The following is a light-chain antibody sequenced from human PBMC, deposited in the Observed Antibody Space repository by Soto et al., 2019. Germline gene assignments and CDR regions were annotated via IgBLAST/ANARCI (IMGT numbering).Light chain of an antibody. CDR1: SSNIGSNA. V-gene: IGLV1-44*01. Sequence: QSVLTQPPSASGTPGQRVTISCSGSSSNIGSNAVNWYQQFPGTAPALLTYNNNQRPSGVPDRFSDSKSGTSASLAISGLQSEDEADYFCAAWDDSLNGYVFGTGTKLTVL. CDR3: AAWDDSLNGYV. CDR2: NNN. J-gene: IGLJ1*01.